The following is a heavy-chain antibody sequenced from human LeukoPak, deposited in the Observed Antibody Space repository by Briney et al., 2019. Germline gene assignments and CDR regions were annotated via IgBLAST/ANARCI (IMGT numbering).Heavy chain of an antibody. V-gene: IGHV3-23*01. CDR2: ISGSGGST. J-gene: IGHJ6*02. Sequence: GGSLRLSCAASGFTFSSYAMSWVRQAPGKGLEWVSAISGSGGSTYYADSVKGRFTISRDNSKNTLYLQMNSLRAEDTAVYYCAMHIVVVPAAMLGYYYGMEVWGQGTTVTVSS. CDR1: GFTFSSYA. CDR3: AMHIVVVPAAMLGYYYGMEV. D-gene: IGHD2-2*01.